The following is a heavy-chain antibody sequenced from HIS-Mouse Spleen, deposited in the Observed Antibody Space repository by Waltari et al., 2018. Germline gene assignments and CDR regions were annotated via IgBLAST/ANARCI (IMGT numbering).Heavy chain of an antibody. CDR1: GFTFCIYT. V-gene: IGHV3-21*01. CDR2: ISSSSSYI. D-gene: IGHD6-19*01. Sequence: ELQLVESGGGLVKPGGSLRLSCAASGFTFCIYTFHWFCHPPGKGLECVSSISSSSSYIYYADTVKGRFTISRDNAKNSMYLQMNSLRAEDTAVYYCARDRGQWLANDAFDIWGQGTMVTVSS. CDR3: ARDRGQWLANDAFDI. J-gene: IGHJ3*02.